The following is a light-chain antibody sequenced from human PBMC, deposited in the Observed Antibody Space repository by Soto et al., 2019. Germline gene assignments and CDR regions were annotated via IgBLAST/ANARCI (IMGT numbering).Light chain of an antibody. CDR1: TSDVGDYNY. Sequence: QSVLTQPASVSGSPGQSITISCTATTSDVGDYNYVSWYQQYPGKAPKPIIYHVSNRPSGVANRFSGSKSGDTASLTISGLQAADEADYYCSSYTRGGSVIFGGGTKLTVL. CDR2: HVS. V-gene: IGLV2-14*01. J-gene: IGLJ2*01. CDR3: SSYTRGGSVI.